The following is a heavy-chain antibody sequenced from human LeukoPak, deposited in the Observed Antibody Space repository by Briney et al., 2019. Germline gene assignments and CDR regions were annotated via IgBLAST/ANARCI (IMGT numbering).Heavy chain of an antibody. CDR1: GFIFSSYG. J-gene: IGHJ6*02. CDR2: IRYDGSNE. D-gene: IGHD3-10*01. CDR3: AKDSTTPVVRGRSAIGYYYGMDV. Sequence: GGSPRLSCAASGFIFSSYGMHWVRQAPGEGLEWGTFIRYDGSNENYADSVKGRFTISRDNSKKTVYLQMNRLRTEDTAVYYCAKDSTTPVVRGRSAIGYYYGMDVWGQGTTVTVSS. V-gene: IGHV3-30*02.